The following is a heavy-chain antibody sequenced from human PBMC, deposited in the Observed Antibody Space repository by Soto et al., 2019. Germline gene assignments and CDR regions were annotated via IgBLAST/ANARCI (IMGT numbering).Heavy chain of an antibody. V-gene: IGHV3-30-3*01. CDR1: GFTFSSYA. J-gene: IGHJ4*02. D-gene: IGHD6-19*01. Sequence: GGSLRLSCAASGFTFSSYAMHWVRQAPGKGLEWVAVISYDGSNKYYADSVKGRFTISRDNSKNTLYLQMNSLRAEDTAVYYCAGGYSSGWYRQSIWGQGTLVTVSS. CDR3: AGGYSSGWYRQSI. CDR2: ISYDGSNK.